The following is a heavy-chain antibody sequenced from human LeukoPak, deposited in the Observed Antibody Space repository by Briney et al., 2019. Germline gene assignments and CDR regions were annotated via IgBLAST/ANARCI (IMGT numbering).Heavy chain of an antibody. CDR1: GFTFSSYS. J-gene: IGHJ4*02. Sequence: PGGSLRLSCAASGFTFSSYSMNWVRQAPGKGLEWVSSISSSSSYIYYADSVRGRFTISRDNAKNSLYLQMNSLRAEDTAVYYCARVGARWTFDYWGQGTLVTVSS. V-gene: IGHV3-21*01. CDR2: ISSSSSYI. D-gene: IGHD1-26*01. CDR3: ARVGARWTFDY.